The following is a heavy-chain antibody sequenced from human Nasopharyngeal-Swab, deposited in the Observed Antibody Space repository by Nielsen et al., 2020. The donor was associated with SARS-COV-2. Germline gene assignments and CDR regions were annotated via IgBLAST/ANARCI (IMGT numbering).Heavy chain of an antibody. CDR2: ISGSGGST. CDR1: GFTFSSYA. Sequence: GGSLRLSCAASGFTFSSYAMSWVRQAPGKGLEWVSAISGSGGSTYYADSVKGRFTISSDNSKNTLYLQMNSLRAEDTAVYYCAKDPRNTAMVNYFDYWGQGTLVTVSS. J-gene: IGHJ4*02. CDR3: AKDPRNTAMVNYFDY. V-gene: IGHV3-23*01. D-gene: IGHD5-18*01.